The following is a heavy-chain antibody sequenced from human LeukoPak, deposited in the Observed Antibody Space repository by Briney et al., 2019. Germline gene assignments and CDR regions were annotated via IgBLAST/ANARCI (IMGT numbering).Heavy chain of an antibody. CDR2: IRYDGSNK. V-gene: IGHV3-30*02. J-gene: IGHJ3*02. Sequence: GGSLGLSCAASGFTFSSYGMHWVRQAPGKGLEWVAFIRYDGSNKYYADSVKGRFTISRDNSKNTLYLQMNSLRAEDTAVYYCAKDIPLTQCRPTPAFDIWGQGTMVTVSS. CDR1: GFTFSSYG. CDR3: AKDIPLTQCRPTPAFDI.